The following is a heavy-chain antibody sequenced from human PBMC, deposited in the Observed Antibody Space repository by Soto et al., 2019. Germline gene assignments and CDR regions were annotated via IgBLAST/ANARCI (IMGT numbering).Heavy chain of an antibody. J-gene: IGHJ6*03. D-gene: IGHD3-22*01. CDR1: GGSISSYY. V-gene: IGHV4-59*01. CDR2: IYYSGST. Sequence: QVQLQESGPGLVKPSETLSLTCTVSGGSISSYYWSWIRQPPEKGLEWIGYIYYSGSTNYNPSLTSRVTISVDTSKNQFSLKLSSVTAADTAVYYCARALSARLFHHYYYYYMDVWGKGTTVTVS. CDR3: ARALSARLFHHYYYYYMDV.